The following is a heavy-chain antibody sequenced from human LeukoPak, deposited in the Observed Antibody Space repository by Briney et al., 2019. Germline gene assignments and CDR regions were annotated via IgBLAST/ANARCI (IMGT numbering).Heavy chain of an antibody. D-gene: IGHD6-6*01. CDR1: GYTFSNFG. J-gene: IGHJ4*02. CDR2: ISAYNGNT. V-gene: IGHV1-18*01. Sequence: ASVKVPCKASGYTFSNFGITWVRQAPGQGLECMGWISAYNGNTKYTQIFQGRVTMTTDASTSTAYMELRSLRSDDTAVYYCASGIAARLWGQGTLVTVSS. CDR3: ASGIAARL.